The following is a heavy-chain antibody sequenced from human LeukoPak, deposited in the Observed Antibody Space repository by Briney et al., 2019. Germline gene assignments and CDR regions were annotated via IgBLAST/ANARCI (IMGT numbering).Heavy chain of an antibody. J-gene: IGHJ4*02. CDR3: ANLRYAY. V-gene: IGHV3-23*01. CDR1: GLTLRAYG. Sequence: AGGSLRLSCAVSGLTLRAYGVSWVRQAPGKGLEGVSSITGTETTYYADSVKGRFTISSDTSKNTVYLQANSLSVEDTAVYYCANLRYAYWGQGTLVTVSS. CDR2: ITGTETT. D-gene: IGHD2-2*01.